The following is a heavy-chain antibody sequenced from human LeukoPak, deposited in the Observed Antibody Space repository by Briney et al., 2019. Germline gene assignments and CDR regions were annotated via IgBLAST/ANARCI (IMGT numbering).Heavy chain of an antibody. Sequence: ASVKVSCKASGGTFSSYAISWVRQAPGQELEWMGRIIPILGIANYAQKFQGRVTITADKSTSTAYMELSSLRSEDTAVYYCALEWYSSSSRYFDYWGQGTLVTVSS. CDR1: GGTFSSYA. V-gene: IGHV1-69*04. CDR2: IIPILGIA. CDR3: ALEWYSSSSRYFDY. D-gene: IGHD6-6*01. J-gene: IGHJ4*02.